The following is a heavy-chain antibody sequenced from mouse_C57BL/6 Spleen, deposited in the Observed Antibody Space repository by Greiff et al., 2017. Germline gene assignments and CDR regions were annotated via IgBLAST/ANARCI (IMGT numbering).Heavy chain of an antibody. J-gene: IGHJ4*01. V-gene: IGHV1-64*01. Sequence: VQLQQPGAELVKPGASVKLSCKASGYTFTSYWMHWVKQRPGQGLEWIGMIHPNSGSTNYNEKFKSKATLTVDKSSSTAYMQLSSLTSEDSAVYYCARSLSCYYEAMDYWGQGTSVTVSS. CDR1: GYTFTSYW. D-gene: IGHD1-1*01. CDR2: IHPNSGST. CDR3: ARSLSCYYEAMDY.